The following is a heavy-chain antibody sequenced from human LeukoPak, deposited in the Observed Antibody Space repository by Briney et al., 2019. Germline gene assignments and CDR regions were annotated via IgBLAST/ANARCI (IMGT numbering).Heavy chain of an antibody. Sequence: ASVKVSCKASGYTFTSYYMHWVRQAPGQGLEWMGLINPTGGSTGYAQKFQGRVTMTRDTSISTAYMELSRLRSDDTAVYYCARASPTFGKFDYWGQGTLVTVSS. CDR2: INPTGGST. CDR1: GYTFTSYY. V-gene: IGHV1-46*01. J-gene: IGHJ4*02. D-gene: IGHD3-10*02. CDR3: ARASPTFGKFDY.